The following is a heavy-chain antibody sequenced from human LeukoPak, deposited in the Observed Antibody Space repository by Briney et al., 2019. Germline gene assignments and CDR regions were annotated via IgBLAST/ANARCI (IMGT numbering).Heavy chain of an antibody. CDR2: ISGSGGST. V-gene: IGHV3-23*01. Sequence: GGSLRLSCAASGFTFSSYAMSWVRQAPGKGLEWVSAISGSGGSTYYADSVKGRFTISRDNSKNTQYLQTNSLRAEDTAVYYCAKELEDIVVVVAAAGYFDYWGQGTLVTVSS. J-gene: IGHJ4*02. D-gene: IGHD2-15*01. CDR1: GFTFSSYA. CDR3: AKELEDIVVVVAAAGYFDY.